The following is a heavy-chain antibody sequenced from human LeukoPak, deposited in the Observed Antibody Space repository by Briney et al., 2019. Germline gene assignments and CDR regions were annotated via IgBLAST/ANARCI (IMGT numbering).Heavy chain of an antibody. V-gene: IGHV3-23*01. D-gene: IGHD4-17*01. CDR2: IESSGATT. Sequence: GGSLRLSCAASGFTFSRYAMSWAHQAPGKGLEWVSLIESSGATTYYADSVKGRFTISRDDSKNTLYLQMNSLRAEDTALYYCARDTYGAPDSWGQGTLVTVSS. CDR1: GFTFSRYA. CDR3: ARDTYGAPDS. J-gene: IGHJ4*02.